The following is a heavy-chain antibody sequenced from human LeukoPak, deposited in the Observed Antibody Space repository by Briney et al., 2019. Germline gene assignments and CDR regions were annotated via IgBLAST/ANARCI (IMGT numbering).Heavy chain of an antibody. CDR1: GFTFSSYS. CDR2: ISSSSSYI. D-gene: IGHD3-22*01. Sequence: PGGSLRLSCAASGFTFSSYSMNWVRQAPGKGLEWVSSISSSSSYIYYADSVKGRFTISRDNAKNSLYLQMNSLRAEDTAVYYCAKGYFSGYYTTYYFDYWGQGTLVTVSS. J-gene: IGHJ4*02. CDR3: AKGYFSGYYTTYYFDY. V-gene: IGHV3-21*01.